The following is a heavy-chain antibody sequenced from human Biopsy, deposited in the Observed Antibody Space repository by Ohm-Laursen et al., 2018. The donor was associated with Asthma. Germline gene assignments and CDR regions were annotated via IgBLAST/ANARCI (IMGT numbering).Heavy chain of an antibody. CDR3: ARGDSSGWSHYYFDY. CDR1: AFTDSRDH. V-gene: IGHV3-53*01. J-gene: IGHJ4*02. CDR2: IYSGGTS. Sequence: SLTLSCAASAFTDSRDHVFGVRQAPGRGLEWVSVIYSGGTSHTADSVRGRFTISRDFSKNTLHLQMHSLRVEDTAVYYCARGDSSGWSHYYFDYWGQGTLVPVSS. D-gene: IGHD6-19*01.